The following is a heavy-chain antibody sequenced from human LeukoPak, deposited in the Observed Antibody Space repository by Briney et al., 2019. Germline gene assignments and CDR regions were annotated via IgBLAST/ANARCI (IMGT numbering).Heavy chain of an antibody. D-gene: IGHD3-10*01. CDR2: MTRTGTT. J-gene: IGHJ4*02. CDR1: GFTFSSYA. V-gene: IGHV3-23*01. CDR3: AKDAVAPGSGGDYFDY. Sequence: PGGSLRLSCAASGFTFSSYAMSWVRQAPGKGLEWVSVMTRTGTTYYADSVKGRFIISRDNSKNTLYLQMNSLRAEDTAVYSCAKDAVAPGSGGDYFDYWGQGTLVTVSS.